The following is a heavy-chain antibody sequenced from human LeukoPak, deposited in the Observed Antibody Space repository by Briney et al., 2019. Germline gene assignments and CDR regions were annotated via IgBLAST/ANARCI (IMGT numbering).Heavy chain of an antibody. Sequence: GDSVKVSCKASGYTFTGYYMHWVRQAAGQALEWIGWINPNSGGTNYAQKFQGRVTMTRDTSISTAYMELSRLRSDDTAVYYCARVLTMIVADNWFDPWGQGTLVTVSS. CDR1: GYTFTGYY. V-gene: IGHV1-2*02. CDR3: ARVLTMIVADNWFDP. D-gene: IGHD3-22*01. CDR2: INPNSGGT. J-gene: IGHJ5*02.